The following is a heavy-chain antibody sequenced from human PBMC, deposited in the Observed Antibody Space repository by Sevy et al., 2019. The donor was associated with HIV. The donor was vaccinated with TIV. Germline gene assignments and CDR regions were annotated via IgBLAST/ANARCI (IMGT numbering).Heavy chain of an antibody. J-gene: IGHJ1*01. V-gene: IGHV3-30*04. CDR2: ISLDGSNK. D-gene: IGHD1-1*01. CDR3: ALERLSSDVAEYFQN. Sequence: GGSLRLSCAASGFTFSYYSMHWVRQAPGKGLEWVATISLDGSNKHYADSVKGRFTISRVNFMSSLFLQMNSLRTEDTAVYYCALERLSSDVAEYFQNWGQGTLVTVSS. CDR1: GFTFSYYS.